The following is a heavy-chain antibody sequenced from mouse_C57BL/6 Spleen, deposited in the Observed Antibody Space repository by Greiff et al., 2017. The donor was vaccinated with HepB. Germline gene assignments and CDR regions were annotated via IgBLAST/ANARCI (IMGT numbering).Heavy chain of an antibody. CDR3: ASYDYESSWFAY. J-gene: IGHJ3*01. V-gene: IGHV5-4*03. CDR2: ISDGGSYT. Sequence: EVKLVESGGGLVKPGGSLKLSCAASGFTFSSYAMSWVRQTPEKRLEWVATISDGGSYTYYPDNVKGRFTISRDNAKNNLYLQMSHLKSEDTAMYYCASYDYESSWFAYWGQGTLVTVSA. D-gene: IGHD2-4*01. CDR1: GFTFSSYA.